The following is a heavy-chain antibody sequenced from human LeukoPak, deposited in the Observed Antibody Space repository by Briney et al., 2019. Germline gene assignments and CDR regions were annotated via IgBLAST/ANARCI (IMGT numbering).Heavy chain of an antibody. CDR1: GGTFSSYA. CDR3: ARHNCSSTSCYYYGMDV. CDR2: IISIFGTA. J-gene: IGHJ6*02. D-gene: IGHD2-2*01. Sequence: SVKVSCKASGGTFSSYAISWVRQAPGQGLEWMGGIISIFGTANYAQKFQGRVTITADESTSTAYMELSSLRSEDTAVYYCARHNCSSTSCYYYGMDVWGQGTTVTVSS. V-gene: IGHV1-69*13.